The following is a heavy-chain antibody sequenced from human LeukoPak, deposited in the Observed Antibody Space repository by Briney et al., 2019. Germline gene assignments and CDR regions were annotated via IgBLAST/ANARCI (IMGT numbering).Heavy chain of an antibody. CDR3: AKDLSEPAYYYDSSGTFDI. V-gene: IGHV3-23*01. CDR1: GFTFSTYA. CDR2: CSGGVTTT. Sequence: GGALRLSSAASGFTFSTYAMSWVRQAPGKGLEWVSTCSGGVTTTWHADSVKGRFTVSRDNSKNTVYLQMNSLRAEDTAVYYCAKDLSEPAYYYDSSGTFDIWGQGTMVTVSS. D-gene: IGHD3-22*01. J-gene: IGHJ3*02.